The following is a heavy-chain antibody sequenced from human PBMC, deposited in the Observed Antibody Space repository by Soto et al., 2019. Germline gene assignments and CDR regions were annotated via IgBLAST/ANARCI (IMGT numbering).Heavy chain of an antibody. J-gene: IGHJ3*01. D-gene: IGHD1-26*01. CDR3: ARRWGDAFDF. CDR1: GGSISSYY. Sequence: PSETLSLTCTVSGGSISSYYWNWIRQPPGKGLEWIGYIYYSGSTNYNPSLKSRVTISVDTSKNQFSLKLSSVTAADTAVYYCARRWGDAFDFWGQGTMVTVSS. V-gene: IGHV4-59*01. CDR2: IYYSGST.